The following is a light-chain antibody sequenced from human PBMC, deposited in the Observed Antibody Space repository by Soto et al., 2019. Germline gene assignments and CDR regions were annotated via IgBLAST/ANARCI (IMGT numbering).Light chain of an antibody. V-gene: IGLV3-1*01. CDR3: QAWVSSTGGV. CDR2: QDS. J-gene: IGLJ1*01. Sequence: SYELTQPPSVSVSPGQTASITCSGDKLGDKYACWYQQKPGQSPVLVIYQDSKRPSGIPERFSGSNSGNTATLTISGTQAMDEADYYCQAWVSSTGGVFGTGTKVTVL. CDR1: KLGDKY.